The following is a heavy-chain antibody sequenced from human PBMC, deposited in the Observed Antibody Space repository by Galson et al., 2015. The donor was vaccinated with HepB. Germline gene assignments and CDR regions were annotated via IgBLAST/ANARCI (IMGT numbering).Heavy chain of an antibody. CDR1: GFTFSTYA. CDR3: AKRSTGWTLDF. J-gene: IGHJ4*02. CDR2: ISASGGTT. Sequence: SLRLSCAASGFTFSTYAMNWVRQAPGKGLEWVSAISASGGTTYYGDSVKGRFTISIDNSKNTLSLKMNSLRVEDTAGYYCAKRSTGWTLDFWGQGTLVTVSS. V-gene: IGHV3-23*01. D-gene: IGHD6-19*01.